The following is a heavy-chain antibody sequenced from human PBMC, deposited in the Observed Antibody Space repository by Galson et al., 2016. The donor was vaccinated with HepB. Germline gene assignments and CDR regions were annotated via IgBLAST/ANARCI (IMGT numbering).Heavy chain of an antibody. J-gene: IGHJ1*01. CDR2: IYPGDSDT. CDR3: AARGGTSFDH. Sequence: QSGAEVKKPGESLKISCKASGYSFNDYWIGWVRQVPGKGLEWMAIIYPGDSDTRYNPSFQGQVTISADTSITTAYLQWNTLRASDTARYYCAARGGTSFDHWGQGTLVTVAS. V-gene: IGHV5-51*01. D-gene: IGHD2-2*01. CDR1: GYSFNDYW.